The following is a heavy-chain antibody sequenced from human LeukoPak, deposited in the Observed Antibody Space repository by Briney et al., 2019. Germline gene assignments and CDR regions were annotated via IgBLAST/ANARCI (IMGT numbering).Heavy chain of an antibody. CDR1: GFTFSSYS. CDR3: AREYDSSGYYSCFDY. J-gene: IGHJ4*02. CDR2: ISSSSSTI. Sequence: GGSLRLSCAASGFTFSSYSMNWVRQAPGKGLEWVSYISSSSSTIYYADSVKGRFTISRDNAKNSLYLQMNNLRAEDTAVYYCAREYDSSGYYSCFDYWGQGTLVTVSS. V-gene: IGHV3-48*01. D-gene: IGHD3-22*01.